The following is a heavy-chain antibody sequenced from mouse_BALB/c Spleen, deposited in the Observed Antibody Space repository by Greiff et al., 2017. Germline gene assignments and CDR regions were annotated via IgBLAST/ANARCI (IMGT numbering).Heavy chain of an antibody. Sequence: QVQLQQSGAELVKPGASVKLSCKTSGYTFTSYWIQWVKQRPGQGLGWIGEIFPGTGTTYYNEKFKGKATLTIDTSSSTAYMQLSSLTSEDSAVYFCARGTTGVEDYFDYWGQGTTLTVSA. CDR3: ARGTTGVEDYFDY. CDR2: IFPGTGTT. J-gene: IGHJ2*01. V-gene: IGHV1S132*01. D-gene: IGHD1-1*01. CDR1: GYTFTSYW.